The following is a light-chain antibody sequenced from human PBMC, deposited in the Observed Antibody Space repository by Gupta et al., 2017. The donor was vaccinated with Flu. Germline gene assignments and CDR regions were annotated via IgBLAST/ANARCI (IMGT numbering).Light chain of an antibody. Sequence: EIVLTQSPATLSLSPGERATLSCRASQSVSSYLAWYQQKPVQAPRLLIYDASNRATGIPARFSGSGSGTDFTLTISSREPEDFAVYYCQQRSNWPPNSFGQGTKLEIK. V-gene: IGKV3-11*01. CDR2: DAS. CDR3: QQRSNWPPNS. J-gene: IGKJ2*03. CDR1: QSVSSY.